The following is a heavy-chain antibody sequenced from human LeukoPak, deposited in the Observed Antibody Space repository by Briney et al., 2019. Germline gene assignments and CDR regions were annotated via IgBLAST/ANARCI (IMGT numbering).Heavy chain of an antibody. Sequence: GGSLRLSCAASGFTVSSNYMTWVRQAPGKGQEWVSVIYSGGITYYADSVKGRFTISRDNSKNTLYLQMNSLRAEDTAVYYCAKGLSSWYPYYFDYWGQGTLVTVSS. J-gene: IGHJ4*02. CDR3: AKGLSSWYPYYFDY. D-gene: IGHD6-13*01. V-gene: IGHV3-53*05. CDR2: IYSGGIT. CDR1: GFTVSSNY.